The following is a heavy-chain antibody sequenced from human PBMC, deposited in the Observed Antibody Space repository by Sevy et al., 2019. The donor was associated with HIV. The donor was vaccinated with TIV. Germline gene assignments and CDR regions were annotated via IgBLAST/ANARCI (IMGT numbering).Heavy chain of an antibody. CDR1: GFTFSDYG. V-gene: IGHV3-30*03. CDR3: SNGAGGSAWGGFDY. J-gene: IGHJ4*02. CDR2: ISYDGSDI. D-gene: IGHD1-26*01. Sequence: GGSLRLSCEVSGFTFSDYGMRWVRQAPGKGLEWLAVISYDGSDIYYPDSVEGRFTVSRDNSKNTLYLQMNSLRPEDTAVYYCSNGAGGSAWGGFDYWGQGTLVTVSS.